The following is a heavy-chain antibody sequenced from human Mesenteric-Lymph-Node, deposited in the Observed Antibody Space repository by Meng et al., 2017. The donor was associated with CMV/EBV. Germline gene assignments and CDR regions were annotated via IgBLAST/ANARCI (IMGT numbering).Heavy chain of an antibody. D-gene: IGHD6-6*01. Sequence: GESLKISCAASGFTFSGYSMNWVRQTPGKGLEWVSYISTSGRTIYYADSVKGRFTISRDNAKKSLYLQMNSLRVDDTAMYYCARDSSSSTNYYDPWGQGTLVTVSS. CDR2: ISTSGRTI. CDR1: GFTFSGYS. V-gene: IGHV3-48*01. CDR3: ARDSSSSTNYYDP. J-gene: IGHJ5*02.